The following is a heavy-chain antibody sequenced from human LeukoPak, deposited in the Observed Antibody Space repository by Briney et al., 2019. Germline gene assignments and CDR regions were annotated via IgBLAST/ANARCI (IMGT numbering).Heavy chain of an antibody. J-gene: IGHJ4*02. CDR3: AKDLEYDYDSSGYYDYFYY. Sequence: PGGSLRLSCAASGFTFSSYGMHWVRQAPGKGLKWVAVISYDGSNKYYADSVKGRFTISRDNAKNTLYLQMNSLRAEDTAVYYCAKDLEYDYDSSGYYDYFYYWGQGTLVTVSS. D-gene: IGHD3-22*01. CDR2: ISYDGSNK. CDR1: GFTFSSYG. V-gene: IGHV3-30*18.